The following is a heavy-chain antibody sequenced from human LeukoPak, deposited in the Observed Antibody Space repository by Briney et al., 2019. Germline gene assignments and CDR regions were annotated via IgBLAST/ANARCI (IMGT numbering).Heavy chain of an antibody. Sequence: ASVKVSCKASGYTFTSYYMHWVRQAPGQGLEWMGIINPSDGSTNYAQKYQDRVTMTRDTSTRTVYMQLSSLRSDDTAVYYCARDVAREFDYWGQGTLVTVSS. CDR1: GYTFTSYY. V-gene: IGHV1-46*01. CDR2: INPSDGST. CDR3: ARDVAREFDY. J-gene: IGHJ4*02.